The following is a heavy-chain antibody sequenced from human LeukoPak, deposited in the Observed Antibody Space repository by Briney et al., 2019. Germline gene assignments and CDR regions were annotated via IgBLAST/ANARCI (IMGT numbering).Heavy chain of an antibody. D-gene: IGHD3-16*02. CDR3: ARLSPSEDYYYYYMDV. CDR1: GFTFSSYS. V-gene: IGHV3-21*01. Sequence: GGSLRLSCAASGFTFSSYSMNWVRQAPGKGLEWVSSISSSSSYIYYADSVKGRFTISRDNAKNSLYLQMNSLRAEDTAVYYCARLSPSEDYYYYYMDVWGKGTTVTVSS. J-gene: IGHJ6*03. CDR2: ISSSSSYI.